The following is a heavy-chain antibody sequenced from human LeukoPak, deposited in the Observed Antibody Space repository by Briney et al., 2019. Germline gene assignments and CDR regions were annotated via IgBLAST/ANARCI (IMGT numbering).Heavy chain of an antibody. CDR1: GFTFSSYS. D-gene: IGHD4-17*01. J-gene: IGHJ3*02. Sequence: GGSLRLSCAASGFTFSSYSMNWVRQAPGKGLEWVSSISSSSSYIYYADSVKGRFTISRDNAKNSLYLQMNSLRAEDTAVYYCARDLYTVTGAFDIWGQGTMVTVSS. CDR3: ARDLYTVTGAFDI. V-gene: IGHV3-21*01. CDR2: ISSSSSYI.